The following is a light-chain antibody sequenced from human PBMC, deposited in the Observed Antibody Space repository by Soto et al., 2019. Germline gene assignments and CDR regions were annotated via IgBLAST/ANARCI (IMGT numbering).Light chain of an antibody. Sequence: EILLTQSPGTLSLSPGERATLSCRASQSVSSSYLAWYQQKPGQAPRLLIYGASSRATGIPDRFSGSGSGTDFTLTSSRLEPEDFAVYYCQQYGRSTWTFGQGTKVEIK. J-gene: IGKJ1*01. V-gene: IGKV3-20*01. CDR3: QQYGRSTWT. CDR2: GAS. CDR1: QSVSSSY.